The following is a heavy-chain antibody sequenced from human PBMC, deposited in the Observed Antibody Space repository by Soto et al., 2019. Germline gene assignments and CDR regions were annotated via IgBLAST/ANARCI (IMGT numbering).Heavy chain of an antibody. V-gene: IGHV3-21*01. Sequence: GGSLRLSCAASGFTFSTYSMNWVRQAPGKGLEWVSSIGSGSSYIYYADSVKGRFTISRDNAKNSLSLQMNSLRAEDTAVYYCARDRGSTSLFDYWGQGTLVTVSS. CDR1: GFTFSTYS. CDR2: IGSGSSYI. D-gene: IGHD2-2*01. J-gene: IGHJ4*02. CDR3: ARDRGSTSLFDY.